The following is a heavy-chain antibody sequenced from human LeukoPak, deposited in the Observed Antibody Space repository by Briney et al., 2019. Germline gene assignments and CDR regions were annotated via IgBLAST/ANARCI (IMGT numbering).Heavy chain of an antibody. CDR2: ISGSGGST. CDR1: GFTFSSYA. D-gene: IGHD3-22*01. Sequence: GGPLRLSCAASGFTFSSYAMSWVRQAPGKGLEWVSAISGSGGSTYYADSVKGRFTISRDNSKNTLYLQMNSLRAEDTAVCYCAKELGLIVVEGPIDYWGQGTLVTVSS. V-gene: IGHV3-23*01. CDR3: AKELGLIVVEGPIDY. J-gene: IGHJ4*02.